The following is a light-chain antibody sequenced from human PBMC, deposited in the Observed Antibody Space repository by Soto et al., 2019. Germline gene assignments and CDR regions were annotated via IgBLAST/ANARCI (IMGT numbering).Light chain of an antibody. CDR1: QSVSSY. V-gene: IGKV3-11*01. J-gene: IGKJ5*01. CDR3: QQRGFGIT. CDR2: DAS. Sequence: EIVFTNCTATLSLSPGERATLSCRASQSVSSYLVWYQQKPGQAPRLLIHDASNRATGIPARFSGSGSGTDFTLTISSLYPEDFAVYSCQQRGFGITCAQGTRLESK.